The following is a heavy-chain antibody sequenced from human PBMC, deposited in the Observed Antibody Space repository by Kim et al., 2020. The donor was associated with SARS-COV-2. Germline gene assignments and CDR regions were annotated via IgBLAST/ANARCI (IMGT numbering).Heavy chain of an antibody. CDR2: ISAYNGNT. Sequence: ASVKVSCKASGYTFTSYGISWVRQAPGQGLEWMGWISAYNGNTNYAQKLQGRVTMTTDTSTSTAYMELRSLRSDDTAVYYCARVPPRITMIVVVTHAGSHFDYWGQGTLVTVSS. V-gene: IGHV1-18*01. D-gene: IGHD3-22*01. CDR3: ARVPPRITMIVVVTHAGSHFDY. CDR1: GYTFTSYG. J-gene: IGHJ4*02.